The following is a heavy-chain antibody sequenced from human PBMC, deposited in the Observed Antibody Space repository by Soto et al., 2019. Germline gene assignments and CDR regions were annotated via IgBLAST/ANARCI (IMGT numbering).Heavy chain of an antibody. J-gene: IGHJ5*02. CDR3: ARSSGGNFGIIIEGSNWFDP. CDR1: GDTFTSYY. D-gene: IGHD3-3*01. CDR2: INPHGGST. V-gene: IGHV1-46*01. Sequence: ASVKVSCKAPGDTFTSYYLNGVRQAPGQGLEWMGVINPHGGSTKYAQKFQGRITMTRDTSRSTVYMELSSLRSDDTAIYYCARSSGGNFGIIIEGSNWFDPWGQGTLVTVSA.